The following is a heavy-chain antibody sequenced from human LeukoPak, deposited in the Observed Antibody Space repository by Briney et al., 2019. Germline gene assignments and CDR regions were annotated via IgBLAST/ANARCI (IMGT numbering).Heavy chain of an antibody. J-gene: IGHJ5*02. CDR2: IYPGDSDT. V-gene: IGHV5-51*01. CDR3: ARSPVGPTIFGVVIMGSWFDP. CDR1: GYSFTSYW. D-gene: IGHD3-3*01. Sequence: PGESLKISCKGSGYSFTSYWIGWVRQMPGKGLEWMGIIYPGDSDTRYSPSFQGQVTISADKSISTAYLQWSSLKASDTAMYYCARSPVGPTIFGVVIMGSWFDPWGQGTLVTVSS.